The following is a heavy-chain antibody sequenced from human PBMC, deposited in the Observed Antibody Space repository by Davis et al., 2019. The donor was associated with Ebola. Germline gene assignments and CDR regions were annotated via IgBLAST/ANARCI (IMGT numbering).Heavy chain of an antibody. CDR3: ARAQSTFGGVIVTLPYFDY. CDR2: IYYSGST. Sequence: SETLSLTCTVSGGSISSSSYYWGWIRQPPGKGLEWIGSIYYSGSTYYNPSLKSRVTISVDTSKNQFSLKLSSVTAADTAVYYCARAQSTFGGVIVTLPYFDYWGQGTLVTVSS. CDR1: GGSISSSSYY. V-gene: IGHV4-39*07. D-gene: IGHD3-16*02. J-gene: IGHJ4*02.